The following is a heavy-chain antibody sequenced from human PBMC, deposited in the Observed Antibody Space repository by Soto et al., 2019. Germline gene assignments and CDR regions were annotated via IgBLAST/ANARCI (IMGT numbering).Heavy chain of an antibody. CDR1: GYTFTSYG. CDR2: ISAYNGNT. CDR3: ARCLVVNGDYYFDY. D-gene: IGHD4-17*01. V-gene: IGHV1-18*01. Sequence: GASVKVSCKASGYTFTSYGISWVRQAPGQGLEWMGWISAYNGNTNYAQKLQGRVTMTTNTSTSTAYMELRSLRSDDTAVYYCARCLVVNGDYYFDYWGQGTLVTVSS. J-gene: IGHJ4*02.